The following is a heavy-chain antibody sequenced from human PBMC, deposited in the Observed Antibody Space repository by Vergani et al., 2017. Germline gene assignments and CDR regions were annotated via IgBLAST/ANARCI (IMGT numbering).Heavy chain of an antibody. V-gene: IGHV5-51*01. CDR1: GYSFTSYW. CDR3: ARSSSGYEAEWYDFDY. J-gene: IGHJ4*02. Sequence: EVQLVQSGAEVKKPGESLKISCKGSGYSFTSYWIGWVRQMPGKGLEWMGIIDPGDSDTRYSPSFQGQVTISADKSISTAYLPWSSLKASDPAMYYCARSSSGYEAEWYDFDYWGKGTLVTGSS. CDR2: IDPGDSDT. D-gene: IGHD5-12*01.